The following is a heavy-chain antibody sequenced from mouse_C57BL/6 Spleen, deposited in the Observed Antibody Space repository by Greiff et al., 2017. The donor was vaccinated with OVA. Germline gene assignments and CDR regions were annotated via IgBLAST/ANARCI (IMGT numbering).Heavy chain of an antibody. J-gene: IGHJ1*03. D-gene: IGHD1-1*01. V-gene: IGHV3-6*01. CDR2: ISYDGSN. CDR3: ARYYGRSWGYFDV. CDR1: GYSITSGYY. Sequence: EVKLQESGPGLVKPSQSLSLTCSVTGYSITSGYYWNWIRQFPGNKLEWMGYISYDGSNNYNPSLKNRISITRDTSKNQFFLKLNSVTTEDTATYYCARYYGRSWGYFDVWGTGTTVTVSS.